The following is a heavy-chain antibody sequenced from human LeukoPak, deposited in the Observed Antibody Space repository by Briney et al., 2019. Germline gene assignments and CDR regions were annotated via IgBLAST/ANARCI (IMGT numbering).Heavy chain of an antibody. V-gene: IGHV3-30-3*01. CDR1: GFTFSSYA. CDR3: ARDIRYGSGSYRVYYYYGMDV. D-gene: IGHD3-10*01. J-gene: IGHJ6*02. CDR2: ISYDGSNK. Sequence: PGRSPRLSCAASGFTFSSYAMHWVRQAPGKGLEWVAVISYDGSNKYYADSVKGRFTISRDNSKNTLYLQMNSLRAEDTAVYYCARDIRYGSGSYRVYYYYGMDVWGQGTTVTVSS.